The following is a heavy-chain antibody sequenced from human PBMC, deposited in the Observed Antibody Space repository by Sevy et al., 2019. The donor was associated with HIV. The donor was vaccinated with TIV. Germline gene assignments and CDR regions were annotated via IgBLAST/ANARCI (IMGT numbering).Heavy chain of an antibody. V-gene: IGHV1-18*04. CDR1: GYTFTSYG. J-gene: IGHJ4*02. D-gene: IGHD5-18*01. CDR2: ISAYNGNT. CDR3: ARDNRGYSYGYKGY. Sequence: ASVKVSCKASGYTFTSYGISWVRQAPGQGLEWMGWISAYNGNTNYAQKLQGRVTMTTDTSTSTACMELRSLRSDDTAVYYCARDNRGYSYGYKGYWGQGTLVTVSS.